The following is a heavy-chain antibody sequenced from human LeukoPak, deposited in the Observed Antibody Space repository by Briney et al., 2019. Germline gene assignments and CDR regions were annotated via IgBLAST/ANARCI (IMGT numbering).Heavy chain of an antibody. Sequence: GGSLRLSCAASGFTFSSYWMHWVRQAPGKGLVWVSRTNSDGSSTSYADSVKGRFTISRDNAKNTLYLQMNSLRAEDTAVYYCARGAVLRYFDPYGMDVWGKGTTVTVSS. CDR3: ARGAVLRYFDPYGMDV. D-gene: IGHD3-9*01. CDR2: TNSDGSST. V-gene: IGHV3-74*01. CDR1: GFTFSSYW. J-gene: IGHJ6*04.